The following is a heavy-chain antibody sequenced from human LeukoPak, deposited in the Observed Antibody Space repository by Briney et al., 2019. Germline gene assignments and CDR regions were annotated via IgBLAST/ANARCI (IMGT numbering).Heavy chain of an antibody. D-gene: IGHD3-10*01. Sequence: PSETLTLTCTVSGGSISSYYWSWIRQPAGKGLEWIGRIYTSGSTNYNPSLKSRVTMSVDTSKSQFSLKLSSVTAADTAVYYCARFGFPYGCDYWGQGTLVTVSS. J-gene: IGHJ4*02. CDR2: IYTSGST. V-gene: IGHV4-4*07. CDR1: GGSISSYY. CDR3: ARFGFPYGCDY.